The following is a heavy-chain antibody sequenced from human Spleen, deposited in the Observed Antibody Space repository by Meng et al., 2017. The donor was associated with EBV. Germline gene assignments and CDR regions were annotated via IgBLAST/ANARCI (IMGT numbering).Heavy chain of an antibody. CDR2: INAGNGDT. D-gene: IGHD6-19*01. J-gene: IGHJ4*02. CDR1: GYTFTDYA. V-gene: IGHV1-3*01. Sequence: QVLLFQLGAEVKKSGASVNVCCKASGYTFTDYAMYWVRQAPGQRLEWMGRINAGNGDTKYSQKFQGRVTITRDTSASTAYMELSSLRSEDTAVYYCARDQFGIAVAGTVPFDYWGQGTLVTVSS. CDR3: ARDQFGIAVAGTVPFDY.